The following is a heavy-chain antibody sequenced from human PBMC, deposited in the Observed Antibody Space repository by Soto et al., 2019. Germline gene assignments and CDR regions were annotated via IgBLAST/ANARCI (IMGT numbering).Heavy chain of an antibody. CDR1: GGSVNGYY. CDR2: INHTGGT. V-gene: IGHV4-34*10. J-gene: IGHJ5*02. D-gene: IGHD4-4*01. Sequence: PSETLSLTCAVYGGSVNGYYWNWIRQPPGKGLEWIGEINHTGGTHYNPSLKSRVTMSVDTSKNQFSLRLSSVTAADTAVYYCAKDGLQQEYNWFDPWGQGTLVTVSS. CDR3: AKDGLQQEYNWFDP.